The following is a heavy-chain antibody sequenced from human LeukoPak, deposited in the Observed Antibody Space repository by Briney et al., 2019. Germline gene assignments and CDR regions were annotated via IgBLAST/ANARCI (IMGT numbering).Heavy chain of an antibody. J-gene: IGHJ6*03. D-gene: IGHD6-13*01. CDR3: ARDDSSSFGYYYYMDV. CDR2: ITPIFDTA. V-gene: IGHV1-69*13. CDR1: GGTFSSYA. Sequence: ASVEVSCKAFGGTFSSYAISWVRQAPGQGLEWMGGITPIFDTANYAQKFQGRVTITADESTSTAYMELSSLRSEDTAMYYCARDDSSSFGYYYYMDVWGKGTTVTVSS.